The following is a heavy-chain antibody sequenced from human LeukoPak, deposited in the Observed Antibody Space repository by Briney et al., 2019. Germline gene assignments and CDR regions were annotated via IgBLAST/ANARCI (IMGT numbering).Heavy chain of an antibody. CDR3: AKDRYCSGGSCSAFDY. J-gene: IGHJ4*02. V-gene: IGHV3-30*18. CDR1: GFTFSSYG. Sequence: GGSLRLSCAASGFTFSSYGMHWVRQAPGKGLEWVAVISYDGSNKYYADSVKGRFTISRDNSKNTLYLQMNSLRAEDTAVYYCAKDRYCSGGSCSAFDYWGQGTLVTVSS. D-gene: IGHD2-15*01. CDR2: ISYDGSNK.